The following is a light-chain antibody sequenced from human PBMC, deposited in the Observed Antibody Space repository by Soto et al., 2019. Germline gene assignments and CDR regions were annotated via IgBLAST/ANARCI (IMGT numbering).Light chain of an antibody. CDR1: SSDVGGYNY. J-gene: IGLJ1*01. Sequence: QSALTQPASVSGSPGQSITIYCTGTSSDVGGYNYVSWYQQHPGKAPKLLIYDVSNRPSGVSTRFSGSKSGNTASLTISGLQAQDEADYYCSSYTSSSTYVFGTGTKLTVL. V-gene: IGLV2-14*01. CDR2: DVS. CDR3: SSYTSSSTYV.